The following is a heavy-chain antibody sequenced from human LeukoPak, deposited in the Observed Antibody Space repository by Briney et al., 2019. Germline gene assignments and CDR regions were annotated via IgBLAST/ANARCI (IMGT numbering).Heavy chain of an antibody. D-gene: IGHD5-18*01. Sequence: GGSLRLSCAASGFTVSSNYMSWVRQAPGKGLEWVSVIYSGGSTYYADSVKGRFTISRDNSKNTLYLQMNSLRAEDTAVYYCARDSYGPGWYYSDYWGQGTLVTVSS. CDR1: GFTVSSNY. V-gene: IGHV3-66*01. J-gene: IGHJ4*02. CDR2: IYSGGST. CDR3: ARDSYGPGWYYSDY.